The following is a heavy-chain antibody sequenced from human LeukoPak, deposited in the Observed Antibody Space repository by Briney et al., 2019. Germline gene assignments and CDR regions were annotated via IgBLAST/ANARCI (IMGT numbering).Heavy chain of an antibody. J-gene: IGHJ4*02. V-gene: IGHV3-7*01. CDR1: GFTFSSYW. CDR3: ARDNYYGSGSYPPLDY. CDR2: IKQDGSGK. D-gene: IGHD3-10*01. Sequence: GGSLRLSCAASGFTFSSYWMSWVRQAPGKGLEWVANIKQDGSGKYYVDSVKGRFTISRDNAKNSLYLQMNSLRGEDTAVYYCARDNYYGSGSYPPLDYWGQGTLVTVSS.